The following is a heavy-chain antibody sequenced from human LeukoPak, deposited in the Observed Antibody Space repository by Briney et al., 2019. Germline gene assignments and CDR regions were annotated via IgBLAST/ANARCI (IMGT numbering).Heavy chain of an antibody. CDR1: GFTFSSYG. CDR3: AKDQDVEAAGMMISWDAFDI. Sequence: PGGSLRLSCAASGFTFSSYGMHWVRQAPGKGLEWVAFIRYDGSNKNYADSVEGRFTISRDNSKNTLYLQMNSLRAEDTAVYYCAKDQDVEAAGMMISWDAFDIWGQGTMVTVSS. V-gene: IGHV3-30*02. CDR2: IRYDGSNK. J-gene: IGHJ3*02. D-gene: IGHD6-13*01.